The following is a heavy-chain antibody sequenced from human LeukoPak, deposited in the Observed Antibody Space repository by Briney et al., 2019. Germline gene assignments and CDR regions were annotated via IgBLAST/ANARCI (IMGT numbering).Heavy chain of an antibody. CDR3: ARTEYSTSSGAFDY. D-gene: IGHD6-6*01. CDR1: GFTFSSYA. Sequence: LSGGSLRLSCAASGFTFSSYAMNWVRQAPGKGLEWVSYIDTSGGTIYYTDSVKGRFTISRDNAKNSLSLQMNSLRAEDTAVYYCARTEYSTSSGAFDYWGQGTLVTVSS. J-gene: IGHJ4*02. CDR2: IDTSGGTI. V-gene: IGHV3-48*03.